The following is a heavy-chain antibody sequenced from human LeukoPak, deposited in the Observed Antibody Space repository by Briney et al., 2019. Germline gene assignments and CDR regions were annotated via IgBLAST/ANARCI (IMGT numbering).Heavy chain of an antibody. CDR2: ISSSSYI. D-gene: IGHD3-22*01. CDR3: ARDSDFDSSGYYPYYYYYYNMDV. Sequence: GGSLRLSCAASGFTFSSYSMNWVRQAPGKGLEWVSSISSSSYIYYADSVKGRFTISRDNAKNSLFLQMNSLRAEDTAVYYCARDSDFDSSGYYPYYYYYYNMDVWGQGTTVTVSS. CDR1: GFTFSSYS. V-gene: IGHV3-21*01. J-gene: IGHJ6*02.